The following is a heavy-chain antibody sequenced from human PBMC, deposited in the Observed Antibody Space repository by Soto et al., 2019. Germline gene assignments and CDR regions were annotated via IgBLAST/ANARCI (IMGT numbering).Heavy chain of an antibody. CDR2: IIPIFGTA. V-gene: IGHV1-69*13. CDR1: GYTYHIHG. Sequence: ASVKVSCKTSGYTYHIHGITWVRQAPGQGLEWMGGIIPIFGTANYAQKFQGRVTITADESTSTAYMELSSLRSEDTAVYYCARYSSRWYAFDIWGQGTMVTVSS. J-gene: IGHJ3*02. D-gene: IGHD6-13*01. CDR3: ARYSSRWYAFDI.